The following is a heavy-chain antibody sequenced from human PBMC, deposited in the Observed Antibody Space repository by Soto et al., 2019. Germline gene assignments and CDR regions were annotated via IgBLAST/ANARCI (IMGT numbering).Heavy chain of an antibody. D-gene: IGHD3-10*01. V-gene: IGHV2-5*02. J-gene: IGHJ4*02. CDR3: AHRVRTITMVRGVRYYFAS. Sequence: QITLKESGPTLVKPTQTLTLTCTFSGFSLSTSGVGVGWIRQPPGKALEWLALIYWDDDKRYSPSLKSRLTTTKDTPKTRVALKMTNMDPVDTAIFYCAHRVRTITMVRGVRYYFASGGQGTLAPVSS. CDR1: GFSLSTSGVG. CDR2: IYWDDDK.